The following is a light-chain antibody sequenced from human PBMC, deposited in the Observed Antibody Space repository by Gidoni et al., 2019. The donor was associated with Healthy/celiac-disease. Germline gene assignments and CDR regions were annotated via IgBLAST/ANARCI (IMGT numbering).Light chain of an antibody. CDR1: QSISSY. CDR2: AAS. CDR3: KQRYSTPLT. Sequence: DIQMTQSPSSLSASVGDRVPITCRASQSISSYLKWYQQKPGQAPKVLIYAASSLQSGVPSRFSGSGSGTDFTLTISSLQPEDFATYYCKQRYSTPLTFGGGTKVEIK. J-gene: IGKJ4*02. V-gene: IGKV1-39*01.